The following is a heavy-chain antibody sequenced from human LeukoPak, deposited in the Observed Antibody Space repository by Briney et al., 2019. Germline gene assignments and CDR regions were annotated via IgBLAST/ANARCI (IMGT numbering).Heavy chain of an antibody. Sequence: SETLSLTCTVSGGSISSGDYYWSWIRQPPGKGLEWIGYIYYSGSTNYNPSLKRRVTISVDTSKNQFSLKLSSVTAADTAVYYCARGITMVRGVLGNWFDPWGQGTLVTVSS. CDR3: ARGITMVRGVLGNWFDP. D-gene: IGHD3-10*01. CDR2: IYYSGST. J-gene: IGHJ5*02. CDR1: GGSISSGDYY. V-gene: IGHV4-61*08.